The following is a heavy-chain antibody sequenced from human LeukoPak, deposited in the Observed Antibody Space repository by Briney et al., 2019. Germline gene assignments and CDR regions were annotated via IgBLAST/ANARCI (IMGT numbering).Heavy chain of an antibody. CDR2: ISAYNGNT. J-gene: IGHJ5*02. CDR1: GYTFTSYG. D-gene: IGHD2-2*01. V-gene: IGHV1-18*01. CDR3: ARVGCSSTSCYRNWFDP. Sequence: ASVKVSCKASGYTFTSYGISWVRQAPGQGLEWRGWISAYNGNTNYAQKRQGRVTVTTDTSTSTAYMELRSLRSDDTAVYYCARVGCSSTSCYRNWFDPWGQGTLVTVSS.